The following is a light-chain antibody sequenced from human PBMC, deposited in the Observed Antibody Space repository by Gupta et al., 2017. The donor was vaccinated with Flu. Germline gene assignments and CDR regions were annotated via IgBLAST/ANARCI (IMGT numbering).Light chain of an antibody. CDR1: SSDVGGYNY. CDR2: EVS. Sequence: VTISCTGSSSDVGGYNYVSWYQQHPGKAPKLMIYEVSKRPSGVPDRFSGSKSGNTASLTVSGLQAEDEADYYCSSYAGNNHLRVFGTGIKVTVL. J-gene: IGLJ1*01. V-gene: IGLV2-8*01. CDR3: SSYAGNNHLRV.